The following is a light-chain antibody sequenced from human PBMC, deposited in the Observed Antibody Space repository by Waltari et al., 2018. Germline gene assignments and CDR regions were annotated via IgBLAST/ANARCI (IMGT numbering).Light chain of an antibody. CDR2: WES. CDR3: QQYYSIGGT. CDR1: QSILYSSSNQNY. V-gene: IGKV4-1*01. J-gene: IGKJ1*01. Sequence: DIVMTQSPDSLAVSPGERATINCKSSQSILYSSSNQNYLAWYQQKPGQPPKVPIYWESTRESGVPDRFSGSGSGTDFTLTISNLQAEDVAVYYCQQYYSIGGTFGQGTRVDIK.